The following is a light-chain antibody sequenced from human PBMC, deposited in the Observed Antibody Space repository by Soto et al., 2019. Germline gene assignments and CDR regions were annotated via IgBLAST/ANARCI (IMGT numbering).Light chain of an antibody. CDR3: QQYYSAAQIT. Sequence: DIVMTQSPDSLVVSLGERATINCRSSQNILNSPDKRNYLAWYQQKSGQPPKLLIYWASTRESGVPVRFSGSGSGTEFTLTISSLQAEDVAVYYCQQYYSAAQITFGGGTKVEIK. J-gene: IGKJ4*01. CDR2: WAS. V-gene: IGKV4-1*01. CDR1: QNILNSPDKRNY.